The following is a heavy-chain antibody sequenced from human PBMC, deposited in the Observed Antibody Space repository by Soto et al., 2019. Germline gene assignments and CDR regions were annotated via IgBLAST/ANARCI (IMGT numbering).Heavy chain of an antibody. J-gene: IGHJ4*02. Sequence: QITLKESGPTLVKPTQTLTLTCTFSGFSLSTSGVGVGWIRQPPGEALEWLALIYWDDDKRYSPSLKSMLTITKDTSKNQVVLTMTNVDPVDTATYYCVHRRGFGELLFWGQGTLVTVSS. CDR3: VHRRGFGELLF. CDR2: IYWDDDK. CDR1: GFSLSTSGVG. V-gene: IGHV2-5*02. D-gene: IGHD3-10*01.